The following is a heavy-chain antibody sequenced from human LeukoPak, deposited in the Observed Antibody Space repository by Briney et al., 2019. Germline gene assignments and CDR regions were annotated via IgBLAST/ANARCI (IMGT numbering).Heavy chain of an antibody. CDR2: IYYSGST. V-gene: IGHV4-39*01. J-gene: IGHJ4*02. CDR1: GGSISSSSYY. Sequence: SETLSFTCTVSGGSISSSSYYWGWIRQPPGKGLEWIGSIYYSGSTYYNPSLKSRVTISVDTSKNQFSLKLSSVTAADTAVYYCASSTASTGYCSSTSCYLEWGYWGQGTLVTVSS. CDR3: ASSTASTGYCSSTSCYLEWGY. D-gene: IGHD2-2*01.